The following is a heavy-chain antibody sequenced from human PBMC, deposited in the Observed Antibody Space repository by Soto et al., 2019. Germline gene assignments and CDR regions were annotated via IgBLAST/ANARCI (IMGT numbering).Heavy chain of an antibody. D-gene: IGHD1-1*01. CDR3: PRAFPGPTGTTTFDK. J-gene: IGHJ4*02. CDR1: GYTFTTYH. Sequence: QVQLVQSGAEVMKPGASVKVSCMSFGYTFTTYHMYWVRQAPGQGLEWMGKINPSGGSTRYAHRFQGRVTMTRDTSTSTVYMELSGLTSEDTAVYYCPRAFPGPTGTTTFDKWGQGTLVTVSS. CDR2: INPSGGST. V-gene: IGHV1-46*03.